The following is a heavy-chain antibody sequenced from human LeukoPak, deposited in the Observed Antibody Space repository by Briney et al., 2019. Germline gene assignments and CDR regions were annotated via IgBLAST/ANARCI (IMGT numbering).Heavy chain of an antibody. Sequence: SESLSLTCTVSGGSISSSSYYWDWLRQPPGMGLEWIGSIYYSGSTYYNPSLKSRVTMSVDTSKNQFSLNLSSVTAADTAVYYCAVDVVDFDYWGQGTLVTVSS. J-gene: IGHJ4*02. V-gene: IGHV4-39*01. CDR2: IYYSGST. CDR1: GGSISSSSYY. D-gene: IGHD5-12*01. CDR3: AVDVVDFDY.